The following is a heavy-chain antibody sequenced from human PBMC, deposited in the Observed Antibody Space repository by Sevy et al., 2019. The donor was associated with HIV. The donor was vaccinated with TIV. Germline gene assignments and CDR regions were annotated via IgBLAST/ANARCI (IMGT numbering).Heavy chain of an antibody. D-gene: IGHD6-13*01. V-gene: IGHV3-30*18. J-gene: IGHJ6*02. CDR2: ISYDGSDK. Sequence: GGSLRLSCAASGFSFSRLGMHWVRQAPGKGLEWVAIISYDGSDKDYADSVKGRFTISRDNSKDTLYLQMNGLRLEDTAVYYCANSRGRYDGSSWLYYYHAMDVWGQGTTVTVSS. CDR1: GFSFSRLG. CDR3: ANSRGRYDGSSWLYYYHAMDV.